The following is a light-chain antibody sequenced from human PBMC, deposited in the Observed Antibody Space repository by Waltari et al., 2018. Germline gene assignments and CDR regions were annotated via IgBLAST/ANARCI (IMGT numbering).Light chain of an antibody. Sequence: DIQLTQSPSFLSASVGDRVTITCRASQDVSNALAWYQQKPGKAPKILIYGASTLQSGVPSRFSGSGSGTEFTLTISCLQPEDFVTYYCQQVNTYPRTFGQGTKVEI. V-gene: IGKV1-9*01. J-gene: IGKJ1*01. CDR1: QDVSNA. CDR3: QQVNTYPRT. CDR2: GAS.